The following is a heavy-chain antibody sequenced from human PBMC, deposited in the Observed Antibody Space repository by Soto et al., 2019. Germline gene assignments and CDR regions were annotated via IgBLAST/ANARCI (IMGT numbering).Heavy chain of an antibody. Sequence: QVQMVQSGAEVKKPGASVKVSCKASGYPFSNHGITWVRQVPGQGLEWMGWISTFNGNTNYAQKFQGRVTMTTDTSTNPADMELPSLDSGDTAVYYCARLTGYSSGWFDFWGQGTLVTVSS. V-gene: IGHV1-18*04. CDR3: ARLTGYSSGWFDF. CDR2: ISTFNGNT. J-gene: IGHJ4*02. D-gene: IGHD6-19*01. CDR1: GYPFSNHG.